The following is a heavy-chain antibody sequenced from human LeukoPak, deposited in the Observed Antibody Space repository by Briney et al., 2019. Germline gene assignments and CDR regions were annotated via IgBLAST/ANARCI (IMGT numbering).Heavy chain of an antibody. CDR2: NSWNSGSI. D-gene: IGHD4-23*01. CDR3: AKGKTGGSALEYFDL. Sequence: GRSLRLSCAASRFTFDDYAMHWVRQAPGKGLEWVSGNSWNSGSIGYADSVKGRFTISRDNAKNSLYLQMNSLRAEDTALYYCAKGKTGGSALEYFDLWGRGTLVTVSS. J-gene: IGHJ2*01. V-gene: IGHV3-9*01. CDR1: RFTFDDYA.